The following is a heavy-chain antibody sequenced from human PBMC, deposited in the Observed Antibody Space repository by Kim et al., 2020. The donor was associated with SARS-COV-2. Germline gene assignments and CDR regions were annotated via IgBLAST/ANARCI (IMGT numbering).Heavy chain of an antibody. CDR2: IYYSGST. V-gene: IGHV4-30-4*02. D-gene: IGHD5-12*01. J-gene: IGHJ3*02. Sequence: SETLSLTCTVSGGSISSGDYYWSWIRQPPGKGLEWIGYIYYSGSTYYNPSLKSRVTISVDTSKNQFSLKLSSVTAADTAVYYCARGRWLQPADIWGQGTMVTVSS. CDR3: ARGRWLQPADI. CDR1: GGSISSGDYY.